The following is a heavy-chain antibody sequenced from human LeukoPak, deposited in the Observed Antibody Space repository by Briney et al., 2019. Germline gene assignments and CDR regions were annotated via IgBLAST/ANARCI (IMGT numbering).Heavy chain of an antibody. Sequence: PSETLSLACTVSGVSISSSYWSWLRQPPGNGLEWLGNIYNSANTNGNPALQSGVTMSVDTSKSQFSLQLPSVSAADTAVYYCARRFSSRSDGNGYYYGHDAFDVWGQGTLVTVSS. V-gene: IGHV4-59*08. CDR2: IYNSANT. CDR1: GVSISSSY. D-gene: IGHD3-22*01. CDR3: ARRFSSRSDGNGYYYGHDAFDV. J-gene: IGHJ3*01.